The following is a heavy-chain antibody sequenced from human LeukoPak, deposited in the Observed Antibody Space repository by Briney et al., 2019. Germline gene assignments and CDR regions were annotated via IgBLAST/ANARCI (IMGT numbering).Heavy chain of an antibody. V-gene: IGHV4-59*01. Sequence: SETLSLTCTVSGDPINSYYWSWIRQPPGKGLVWIGHIYYSGSTNYNPSLKSRVTISIDTSKNQFSLKLSSVTAADTAVYYCARTAYARFFDLWGRGTLVTVSS. CDR3: ARTAYARFFDL. CDR1: GDPINSYY. J-gene: IGHJ2*01. CDR2: IYYSGST. D-gene: IGHD2-21*01.